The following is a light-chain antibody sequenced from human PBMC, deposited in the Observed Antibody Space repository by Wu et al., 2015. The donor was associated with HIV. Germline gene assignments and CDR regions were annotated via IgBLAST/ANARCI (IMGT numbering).Light chain of an antibody. V-gene: IGKV3-11*01. CDR2: DSA. CDR1: QSVNWY. CDR3: QQRNSWPWT. J-gene: IGKJ1*01. Sequence: DILLTQSPATLSLSPGERATLSCRASQSVNWYLAWFQQKPGQVPRLLIYDSANRATGIPGRFSGSGSGTDFTLTINSLEPEDFAVYYCQQRNSWPWTFGQGTKVEVK.